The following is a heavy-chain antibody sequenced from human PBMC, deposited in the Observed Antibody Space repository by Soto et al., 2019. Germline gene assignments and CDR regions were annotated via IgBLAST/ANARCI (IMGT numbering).Heavy chain of an antibody. Sequence: QLQLQESGPGLVKPSETLSLTCTVSGGSISSSSYYWGWIRQPPGKGLEWIGSIYYSGSTYYNPSLKSRVTISVDTSKNQFSLKLSSVTAADTAVYYCARPTEGYSTLGVYYFDYWGQGTLVTVSS. V-gene: IGHV4-39*01. J-gene: IGHJ4*02. CDR1: GGSISSSSYY. CDR2: IYYSGST. CDR3: ARPTEGYSTLGVYYFDY. D-gene: IGHD5-12*01.